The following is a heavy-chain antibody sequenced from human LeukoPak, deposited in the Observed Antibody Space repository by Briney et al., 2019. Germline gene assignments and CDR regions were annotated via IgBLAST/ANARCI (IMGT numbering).Heavy chain of an antibody. CDR2: IYTGDNT. Sequence: GGSLRLSCAASRISDYMIWVRKAPGTGLEWVSVIYTGDNTYYANSVKGRFTISRDNSQRMLYLQMNSLRAEDTSVYYCASSTSTPGGFDFWGQGTLVTVSS. V-gene: IGHV3-66*01. J-gene: IGHJ4*02. CDR3: ASSTSTPGGFDF. D-gene: IGHD2-2*01. CDR1: RISDY.